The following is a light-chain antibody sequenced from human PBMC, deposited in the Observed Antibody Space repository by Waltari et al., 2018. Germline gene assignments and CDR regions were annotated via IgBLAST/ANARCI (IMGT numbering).Light chain of an antibody. Sequence: QSVLTQPPSVSAAPGQRVTIFCSGGSSNIGNNSVSWYRQLPGTAPKLLIYEDNERPSGIPDRFSGSKSGTSATLDITGLQAGDEADYYCGTWDSSLSGAVFGGGTHLTVL. CDR1: SSNIGNNS. J-gene: IGLJ7*01. CDR2: EDN. V-gene: IGLV1-51*02. CDR3: GTWDSSLSGAV.